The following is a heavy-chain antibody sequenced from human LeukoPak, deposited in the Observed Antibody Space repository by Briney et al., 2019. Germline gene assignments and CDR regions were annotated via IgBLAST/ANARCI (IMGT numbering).Heavy chain of an antibody. CDR3: ERQRFYGDYARDY. V-gene: IGHV3-48*03. CDR1: GFTFSSYE. J-gene: IGHJ4*02. D-gene: IGHD4-17*01. Sequence: GGSLRLSCAASGFTFSSYEMNWVRQAPGKGLEWVSYISSGGSTIYYADSVKGRFTISRGNAKNSLYLQMNSLRAEDTAVYYCERQRFYGDYARDYWGQGNLVTVSS. CDR2: ISSGGSTI.